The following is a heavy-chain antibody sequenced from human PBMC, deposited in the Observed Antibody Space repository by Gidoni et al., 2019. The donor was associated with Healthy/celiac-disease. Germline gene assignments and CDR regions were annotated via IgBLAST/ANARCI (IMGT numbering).Heavy chain of an antibody. CDR3: AHRRGILGFGGGEDAFDI. V-gene: IGHV2-5*02. D-gene: IGHD3-10*01. CDR1: GFSLSTSGVG. Sequence: IPLKESGPTLVKPTQTLTLTCTFSGFSLSTSGVGGGWIRQPPGKALEWLALIYWDDDKRYSPSLKSRPTITKDTSKNQVVLKIPNMDPVDTATYYCAHRRGILGFGGGEDAFDIWGQGTMVTVSS. CDR2: IYWDDDK. J-gene: IGHJ3*02.